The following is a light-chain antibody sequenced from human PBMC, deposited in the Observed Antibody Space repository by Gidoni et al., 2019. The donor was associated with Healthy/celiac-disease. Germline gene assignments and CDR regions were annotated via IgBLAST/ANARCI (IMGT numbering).Light chain of an antibody. J-gene: IGKJ3*01. V-gene: IGKV1-12*01. CDR2: AAS. Sequence: DIQMTQSPSSVSASVGDRVPITCRASQGISSWLDWYQQKPGKAPKLLIYAASSLQSGVPSRFSGSGSGTDFTVTISSLQPEDFATYYCQQANSFPPHFTFGPGTKVDIK. CDR3: QQANSFPPHFT. CDR1: QGISSW.